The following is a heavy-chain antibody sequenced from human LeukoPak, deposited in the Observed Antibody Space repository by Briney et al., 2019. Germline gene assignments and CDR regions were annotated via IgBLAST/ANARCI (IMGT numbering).Heavy chain of an antibody. CDR1: GCTFSGYY. CDR3: ARVVDILTGHDTALDY. V-gene: IGHV1-2*02. J-gene: IGHJ4*02. D-gene: IGHD3-9*01. Sequence: GASVKVSCQASGCTFSGYYIHWVRQAPGQGLEWMGWINPNTGGTNFAQNFQGRVTMTTVTSISTAYMELSRLRSDDTAVYYCARVVDILTGHDTALDYWGQGTLVTVSS. CDR2: INPNTGGT.